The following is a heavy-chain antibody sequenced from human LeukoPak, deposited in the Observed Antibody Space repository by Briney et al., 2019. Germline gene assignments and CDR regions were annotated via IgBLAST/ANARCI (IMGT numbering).Heavy chain of an antibody. CDR2: IWYDGSNK. CDR1: GFTFSSYS. CDR3: ARAPGGWWLCQPVGTDY. V-gene: IGHV3-33*01. D-gene: IGHD5-12*01. J-gene: IGHJ4*02. Sequence: GGSLRLSCAASGFTFSSYSMHWVRQAPGKGLEWVADIWYDGSNKCYADSVKGRFTISRDNSKNTLCLQMNSLRAEDTAVYYCARAPGGWWLCQPVGTDYWGQGRLVSVSS.